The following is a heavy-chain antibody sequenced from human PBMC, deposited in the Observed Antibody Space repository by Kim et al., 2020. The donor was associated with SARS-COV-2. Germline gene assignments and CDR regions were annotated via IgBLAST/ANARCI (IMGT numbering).Heavy chain of an antibody. CDR1: GFTFSSYA. CDR2: ISGSGGST. J-gene: IGHJ5*02. V-gene: IGHV3-23*01. Sequence: GGSLRLSCAASGFTFSSYAMSWVRQAPGKGLEWVSAISGSGGSTYYADSVKGRFTISRDNSKNTLYLQMNSLRAEDTAVYYCAKSSSGRRDLYSSSWYGGPWFDPWGQGTLVTVSS. CDR3: AKSSSGRRDLYSSSWYGGPWFDP. D-gene: IGHD6-13*01.